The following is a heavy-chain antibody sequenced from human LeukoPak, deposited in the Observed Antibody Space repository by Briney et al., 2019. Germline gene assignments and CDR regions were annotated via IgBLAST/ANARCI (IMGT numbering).Heavy chain of an antibody. D-gene: IGHD6-6*01. J-gene: IGHJ4*02. V-gene: IGHV3-7*01. CDR1: GFTFSNYW. CDR2: IRQDGSEK. CDR3: ARVYRSSSGYCFDY. Sequence: GGSLRLSCAASGFTFSNYWMSWVRQGPGKGLEWVANIRQDGSEKYYVDSVKGRFTISRDNAENSLFLQMNSLRAEDTAVYYCARVYRSSSGYCFDYWAQGTLVTVSS.